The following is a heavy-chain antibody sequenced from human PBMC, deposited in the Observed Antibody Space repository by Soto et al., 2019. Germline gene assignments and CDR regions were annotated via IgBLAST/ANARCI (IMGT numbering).Heavy chain of an antibody. CDR2: IYYSGST. CDR3: ARGVYYYDSSGYFGPPHY. D-gene: IGHD3-22*01. CDR1: GGSISGGDYY. V-gene: IGHV4-30-4*01. J-gene: IGHJ4*02. Sequence: SETLSLTCTVSGGSISGGDYYWSWIRQPPWKGLEWIGYIYYSGSTYYNPSLKIRFTISVDTSKNQFSLKLSSVTDADTAVYYCARGVYYYDSSGYFGPPHYWGQGTLVTVSS.